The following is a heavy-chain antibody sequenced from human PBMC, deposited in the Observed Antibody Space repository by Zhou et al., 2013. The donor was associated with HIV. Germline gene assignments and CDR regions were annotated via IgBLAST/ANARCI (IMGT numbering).Heavy chain of an antibody. CDR2: IIPILGIA. Sequence: QVQLVQSGAEVKKPGSSVKVSCKASGGTFSSYAISWVRQAPGQGLEWMGRIIPILGIANYAQKFQGRVTITADKSTSTAYMELSSLRSEDTAVYYCARDSSSWYYFDYWGQGTLVTVSS. J-gene: IGHJ4*02. CDR3: ARDSSSWYYFDY. CDR1: GGTFSSYA. D-gene: IGHD6-13*01. V-gene: IGHV1-69*04.